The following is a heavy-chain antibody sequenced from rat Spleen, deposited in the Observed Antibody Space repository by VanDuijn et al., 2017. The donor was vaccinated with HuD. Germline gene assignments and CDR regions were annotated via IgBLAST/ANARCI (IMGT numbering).Heavy chain of an antibody. CDR2: ISHDGSST. CDR3: ARQSPYYFDY. D-gene: IGHD3-1*01. Sequence: EVQLVETGGGLVQPGRSLKLSCVASGFTFSNYWMYWVRQAPTKGLEWVATISHDGSSTYYRDSVKGRFTISRDNAKSTLYLQMDSLRSEDTATYYCARQSPYYFDYWGQGVMVTVSS. V-gene: IGHV5-29*01. CDR1: GFTFSNYW. J-gene: IGHJ2*01.